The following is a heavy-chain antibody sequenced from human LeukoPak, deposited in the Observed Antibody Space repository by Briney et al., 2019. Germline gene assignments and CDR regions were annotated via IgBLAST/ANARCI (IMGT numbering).Heavy chain of an antibody. CDR1: GYTFTGYY. D-gene: IGHD7-27*01. CDR2: INPNSGGT. CDR3: ARDRLGSDY. J-gene: IGHJ4*02. Sequence: GASVKVSCKASGYTFTGYYMHWVRQAPGQGLEWMGRINPNSGGTNYAQKFQGRVTMTRDTSASTAYMELSSLRSEDTAVYYCARDRLGSDYWGQGTLVTVSS. V-gene: IGHV1-2*06.